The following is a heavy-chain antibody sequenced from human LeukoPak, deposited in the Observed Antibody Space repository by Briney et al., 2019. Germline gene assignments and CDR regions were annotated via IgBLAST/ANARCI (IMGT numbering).Heavy chain of an antibody. Sequence: SETLSLTCTVSGGSISSHYWSWIRQPPGKGLEWIGYIYYSGSTNYNPSLKSRVTISVDTSKNQFSLKLSSVTAADTAAYYCASDHDSSGSFDYWGQGTLVTVSS. D-gene: IGHD3-22*01. CDR3: ASDHDSSGSFDY. CDR1: GGSISSHY. J-gene: IGHJ4*02. CDR2: IYYSGST. V-gene: IGHV4-59*11.